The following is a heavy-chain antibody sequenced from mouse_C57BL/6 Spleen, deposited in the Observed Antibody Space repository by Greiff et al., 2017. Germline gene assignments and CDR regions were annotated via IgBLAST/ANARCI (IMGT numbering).Heavy chain of an antibody. D-gene: IGHD2-14*01. CDR3: ARTGDRNYWYFDV. J-gene: IGHJ1*03. CDR1: GYTFTSYD. Sequence: QVQLQQSGPELVKPGASVKLSCKASGYTFTSYDINWVKQRPGQGLEWIGWIHPRDGSTKYNEKFKGKATLTVDTSSSTAYMELHSLTSADSAVYFCARTGDRNYWYFDVWGTGTTVTVSS. V-gene: IGHV1-85*01. CDR2: IHPRDGST.